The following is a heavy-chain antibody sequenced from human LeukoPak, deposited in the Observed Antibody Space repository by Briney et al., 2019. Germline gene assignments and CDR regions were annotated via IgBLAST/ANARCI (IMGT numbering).Heavy chain of an antibody. CDR2: IYTSEST. Sequence: SETLSLTCTVSGCSISIYYWSWIRQPAGKGLEWIGRIYTSESTNYNPSLKSRVTMSVDTSKNQFSLKMSSVTAADTAVYYCARDHPGQQRQGVGFYYYYYMDVWGKGTTVTVSS. V-gene: IGHV4-4*07. D-gene: IGHD6-13*01. J-gene: IGHJ6*03. CDR1: GCSISIYY. CDR3: ARDHPGQQRQGVGFYYYYYMDV.